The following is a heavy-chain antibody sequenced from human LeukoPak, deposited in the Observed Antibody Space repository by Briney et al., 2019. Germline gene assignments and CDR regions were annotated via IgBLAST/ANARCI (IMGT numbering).Heavy chain of an antibody. V-gene: IGHV3-15*01. CDR1: GFIFSNAW. D-gene: IGHD2-15*01. J-gene: IGHJ4*02. CDR3: TTEFWRTRVVVVARDHEY. CDR2: IQSKVDGGAP. Sequence: GGSLRLSCAASGVASGFIFSNAWMSWVRQAPGKGLEWVGRIQSKVDGGAPDYAAPVKGRFTVSRDDSKNTVYLEMNNLETEDTAVHYCTTEFWRTRVVVVARDHEYWGQGTLVTVAS.